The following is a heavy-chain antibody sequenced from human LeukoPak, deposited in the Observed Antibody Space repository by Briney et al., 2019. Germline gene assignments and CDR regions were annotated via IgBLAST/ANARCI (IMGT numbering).Heavy chain of an antibody. D-gene: IGHD2/OR15-2a*01. J-gene: IGHJ4*02. CDR3: ARKSAIVLVPLDS. CDR2: INSDGRST. CDR1: GFSFTSYW. V-gene: IGHV3-74*01. Sequence: GGSLTLACAASGFSFTSYWMHWVRQAPGKALVWFSRINSDGRSTTYADSVKGRFTISRDNAKNTLYLQMNTLRAEDTAIYYCARKSAIVLVPLDSWGQGTLVTVSS.